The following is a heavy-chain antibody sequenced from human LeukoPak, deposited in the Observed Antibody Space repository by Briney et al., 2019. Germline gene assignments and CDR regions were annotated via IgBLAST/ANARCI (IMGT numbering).Heavy chain of an antibody. CDR2: IIPIFGTA. V-gene: IGHV1-69*05. D-gene: IGHD1-26*01. CDR1: GGTFSSYA. CDR3: AANLEAYLGGSYSSYYMDV. J-gene: IGHJ6*03. Sequence: VASVKVSCKPSGGTFSSYAISWVRQAPGQGLEWMGGIIPIFGTANYAQKFQGRVTITTDESTSTAYMELSSLRSEDTAVYYCAANLEAYLGGSYSSYYMDVWGKGTTVTVSS.